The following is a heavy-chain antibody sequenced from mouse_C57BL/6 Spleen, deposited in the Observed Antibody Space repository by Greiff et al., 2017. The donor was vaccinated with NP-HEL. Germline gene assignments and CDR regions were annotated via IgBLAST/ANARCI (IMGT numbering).Heavy chain of an antibody. Sequence: VQLQQSGPELVKPGASVKISCKASGYAFSSSWMNWVKQRPGKGLEWIGRIYPGGGDTNYNGQFKGKATLTADKSSSTAYMQLSSLTYEDSAVYSCASGATVCATDLYFDFWGTGTTVTVSS. CDR1: GYAFSSSW. CDR3: ASGATVCATDLYFDF. V-gene: IGHV1-82*01. D-gene: IGHD1-1*01. J-gene: IGHJ1*03. CDR2: IYPGGGDT.